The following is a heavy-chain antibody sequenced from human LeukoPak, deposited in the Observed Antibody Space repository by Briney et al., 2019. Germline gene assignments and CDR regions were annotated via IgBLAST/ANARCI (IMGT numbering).Heavy chain of an antibody. D-gene: IGHD3-22*01. CDR3: ARGDSSGYYYVGGFDY. Sequence: ASVKVSCKASGYTFTSYGISWVRQAPGQGIEWMGWISAYNGNTNYAQKLQGRVTMTTDTSTSTAYMELRSLRSDDTAVYYCARGDSSGYYYVGGFDYWGQGTLVTVSS. CDR2: ISAYNGNT. CDR1: GYTFTSYG. V-gene: IGHV1-18*01. J-gene: IGHJ4*02.